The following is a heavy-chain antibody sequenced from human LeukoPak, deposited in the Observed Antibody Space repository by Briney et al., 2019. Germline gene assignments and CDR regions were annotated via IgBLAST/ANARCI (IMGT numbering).Heavy chain of an antibody. CDR1: GFTFSNHG. Sequence: GGSLRLSCAASGFTFSNHGMNWVRQAPGKGLEWVSSISTSSLYIYYSDSMKGRFTISRDNAKNSLYLQMNSLRAEDTAVYYCTRATRGGYDGYFDYWGQGTLVTVSS. J-gene: IGHJ4*02. CDR2: ISTSSLYI. D-gene: IGHD5-12*01. V-gene: IGHV3-21*01. CDR3: TRATRGGYDGYFDY.